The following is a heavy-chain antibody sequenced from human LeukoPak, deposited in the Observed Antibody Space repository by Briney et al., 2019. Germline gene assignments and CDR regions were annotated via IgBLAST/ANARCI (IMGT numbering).Heavy chain of an antibody. J-gene: IGHJ4*02. Sequence: PGGSLRLSCAASGFTVSSNYMSWVRQAPGKGLEWVSVIYSGGSTYYADSVKGRITISRDNSKNTLYLQMNSLRAEDTAVYYCAVTVGGSYYFDYWGQGTLVTVSS. CDR3: AVTVGGSYYFDY. CDR2: IYSGGST. V-gene: IGHV3-66*02. CDR1: GFTVSSNY. D-gene: IGHD1-26*01.